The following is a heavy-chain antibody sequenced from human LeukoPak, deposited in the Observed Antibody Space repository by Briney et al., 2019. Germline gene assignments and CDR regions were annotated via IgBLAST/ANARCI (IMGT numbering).Heavy chain of an antibody. Sequence: PGGSLRLSCAASGFTFSRYWMSWVRQAPGKGLEWGADIKQDGSEKYYVNSVKGRFTISRDNAKNSLYLQMNSLRAGDTAVYYCARAPYCSSTSCLFDPWGQGTLVTVSS. D-gene: IGHD2-2*01. CDR3: ARAPYCSSTSCLFDP. V-gene: IGHV3-7*01. CDR1: GFTFSRYW. CDR2: IKQDGSEK. J-gene: IGHJ5*02.